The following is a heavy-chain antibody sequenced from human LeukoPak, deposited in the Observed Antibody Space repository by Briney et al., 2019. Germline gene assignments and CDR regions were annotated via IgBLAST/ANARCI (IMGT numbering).Heavy chain of an antibody. Sequence: ASVKVSCKASGYTFTSYGISWVRQAPGQGLEWMGWISACNGNTNYAQKLQGRVTMTTDTSTSTAYMELRSLRSDDTAVYYCARDPRVYYYDSSGSPNPFDYWGQGTLVTVSS. CDR2: ISACNGNT. J-gene: IGHJ4*02. CDR3: ARDPRVYYYDSSGSPNPFDY. V-gene: IGHV1-18*01. CDR1: GYTFTSYG. D-gene: IGHD3-22*01.